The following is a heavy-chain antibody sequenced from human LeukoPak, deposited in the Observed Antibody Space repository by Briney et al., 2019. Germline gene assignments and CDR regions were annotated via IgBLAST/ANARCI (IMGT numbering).Heavy chain of an antibody. CDR3: ARDLLAVAAHYGMDV. V-gene: IGHV3-30-3*01. J-gene: IGHJ6*02. CDR1: GFTFSSYA. D-gene: IGHD6-19*01. CDR2: ISYDGSNK. Sequence: GRSLRLSCAASGFTFSSYAMHWVRQAPGKGLEWVAVISYDGSNKYYADSVKGRFTISRDNSKNTLYLQMNSLRAEDTAVYYCARDLLAVAAHYGMDVWGQGTLVTVSS.